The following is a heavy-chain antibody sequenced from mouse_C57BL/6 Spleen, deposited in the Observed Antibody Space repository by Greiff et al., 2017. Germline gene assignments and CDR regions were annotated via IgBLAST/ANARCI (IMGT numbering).Heavy chain of an antibody. Sequence: VQLQQSGAELVRPGASVTLSCKASGYTFTDYEMHWVKQTPVRGLEWIGAIDPETGGTAYNQKFKGKAILTADKSSSTAYMELRSLTSEDSAVYYCTRGDYAMDYWGQGTSVTVSS. V-gene: IGHV1-15*01. CDR1: GYTFTDYE. CDR2: IDPETGGT. J-gene: IGHJ4*01. CDR3: TRGDYAMDY.